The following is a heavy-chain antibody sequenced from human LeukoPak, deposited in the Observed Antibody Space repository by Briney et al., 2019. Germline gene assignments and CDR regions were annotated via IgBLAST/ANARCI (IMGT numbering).Heavy chain of an antibody. Sequence: GGSLRLSCVASGFTFSDCYMDWIRQAPGKGLEWVSYISSSGNTINYADSVKGRFTISRDNAKNSLYLQMNSLRAEDKAVYYGARNPPDRYSSSWNYMDVWGKGTTVTVSS. D-gene: IGHD6-13*01. CDR3: ARNPPDRYSSSWNYMDV. J-gene: IGHJ6*03. V-gene: IGHV3-11*01. CDR2: ISSSGNTI. CDR1: GFTFSDCY.